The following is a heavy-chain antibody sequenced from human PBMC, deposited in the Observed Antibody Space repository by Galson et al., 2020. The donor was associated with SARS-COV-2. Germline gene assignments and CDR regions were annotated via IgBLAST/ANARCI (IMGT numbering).Heavy chain of an antibody. CDR2: IKQDGSDK. J-gene: IGHJ6*02. V-gene: IGHV3-7*03. CDR1: GFTFSSYW. Sequence: GGSLRLSCAASGFTFSSYWMSWVRQAPGKGLEWVANIKQDGSDKYYVDSVKGRYTISRDNAKNSLYLQMNSLRAEDTAVYYCARDSIAADNNYYHYGVDFWCQGTTVTVAS. D-gene: IGHD6-13*01. CDR3: ARDSIAADNNYYHYGVDF.